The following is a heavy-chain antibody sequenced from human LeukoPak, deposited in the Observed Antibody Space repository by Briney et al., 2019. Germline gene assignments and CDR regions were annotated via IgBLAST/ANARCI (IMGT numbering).Heavy chain of an antibody. V-gene: IGHV4-34*01. J-gene: IGHJ5*02. CDR3: ARDASETYYYGSGSMNWFDP. CDR1: GGSFSGYY. Sequence: SETLSLTCAVYGGSFSGYYWSWIRQPPGKGLEWIGEINHSGSTNYNPSLKSRVTISVDTSKNQFSLKLSSVTAADTAVYYCARDASETYYYGSGSMNWFDPWGQGTLVTVSS. D-gene: IGHD3-10*01. CDR2: INHSGST.